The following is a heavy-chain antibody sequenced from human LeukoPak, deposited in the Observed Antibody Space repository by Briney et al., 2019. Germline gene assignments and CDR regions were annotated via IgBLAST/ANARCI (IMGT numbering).Heavy chain of an antibody. D-gene: IGHD3-22*01. CDR1: GFTFSNYR. Sequence: GGSLRLSCAASGFTFSNYRMNWVRQAPGKGLEWVSSISSSSSYIYYADSVKGRFTISRDNAKNSLYLQMNSLRAEDTAVYYCARDGRYYYDSSGYYSYWGQGTLVTVSS. J-gene: IGHJ4*02. CDR3: ARDGRYYYDSSGYYSY. CDR2: ISSSSSYI. V-gene: IGHV3-21*01.